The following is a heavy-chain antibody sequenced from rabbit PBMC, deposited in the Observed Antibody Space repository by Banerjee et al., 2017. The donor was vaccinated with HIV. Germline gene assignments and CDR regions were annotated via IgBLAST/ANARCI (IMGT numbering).Heavy chain of an antibody. D-gene: IGHD7-1*01. Sequence: QSLEESGGDLVKPGASLTLTCTASGFSFSSSYYMCWVRQAPGKGLELIACIYTAIGVTDYASWAKGRFTISKTSSTTVTLQMTSLTAADTATYFCARDLTGVTGWNFNLWGPGTLVTVS. V-gene: IGHV1S40*01. CDR3: ARDLTGVTGWNFNL. CDR1: GFSFSSSYY. CDR2: IYTAIGVT. J-gene: IGHJ4*01.